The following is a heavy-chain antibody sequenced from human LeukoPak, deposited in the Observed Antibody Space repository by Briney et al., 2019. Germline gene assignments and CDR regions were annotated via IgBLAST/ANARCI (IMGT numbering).Heavy chain of an antibody. CDR2: INPNNGAT. Sequence: ASVKVSCKASGNTFTPYYIHWVRQAPGEGLDWMGWINPNNGATNYAPKFQGRVTMTRDTSTSTVYMELSSLRSEDTAVYYCARASRYCSGGSCYLGAFDIWGQGTMVTVSS. V-gene: IGHV1-2*02. CDR1: GNTFTPYY. J-gene: IGHJ3*02. D-gene: IGHD2-15*01. CDR3: ARASRYCSGGSCYLGAFDI.